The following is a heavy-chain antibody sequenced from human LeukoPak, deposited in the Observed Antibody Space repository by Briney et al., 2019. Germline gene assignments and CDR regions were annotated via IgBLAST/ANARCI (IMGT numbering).Heavy chain of an antibody. Sequence: GGSLRLSCAVSGFTFSTYSMKWVRQAPGKGLEWVSYISDSSAMYYADSVRGRFTISRENDKNSLFLQMNSLRAEDTAVYYCARGRGGDYVFYYYYGMDVWGQGTTVTVSS. V-gene: IGHV3-48*01. D-gene: IGHD4-17*01. J-gene: IGHJ6*02. CDR3: ARGRGGDYVFYYYYGMDV. CDR2: ISDSSAM. CDR1: GFTFSTYS.